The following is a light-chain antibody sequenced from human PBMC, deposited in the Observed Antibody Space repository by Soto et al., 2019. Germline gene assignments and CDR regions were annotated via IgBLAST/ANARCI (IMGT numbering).Light chain of an antibody. V-gene: IGLV2-8*01. CDR3: TSYVDSTFSV. Sequence: QSVLTQPPSASGSPGQSVTISCTGTSSATGGDNYVPCCQQSPGKAPMLMLYEDSKRPSGVPDRFSGSKSGDTAIVTVSALQAEDAPDYYCTSYVDSTFSVYGTESKVT. CDR1: SSATGGDNY. J-gene: IGLJ1*01. CDR2: EDS.